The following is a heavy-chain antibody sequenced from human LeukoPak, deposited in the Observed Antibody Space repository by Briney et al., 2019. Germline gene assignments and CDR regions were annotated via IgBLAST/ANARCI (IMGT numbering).Heavy chain of an antibody. V-gene: IGHV4-59*01. CDR3: ASRTGFGEFDY. CDR2: IYYSGST. Sequence: SSETLSLTCTVSGGSISSYYWSWIRQPPGKGLEWIGYIYYSGSTNYNPSLKSRVTISVDTSKNQFSLKLSSVTAADTAVYYCASRTGFGEFDYWGQGTLVTVSS. CDR1: GGSISSYY. J-gene: IGHJ4*02. D-gene: IGHD3-10*01.